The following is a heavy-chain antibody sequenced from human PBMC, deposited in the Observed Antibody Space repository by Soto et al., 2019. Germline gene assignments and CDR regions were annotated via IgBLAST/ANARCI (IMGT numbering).Heavy chain of an antibody. CDR2: ISGSGGST. CDR1: GFTFSSYA. J-gene: IGHJ4*02. V-gene: IGHV3-23*01. CDR3: EKEGRDGYYFDY. Sequence: GGYLRLSCAASGFTFSSYAMSWVRQAPGKGLEWVSAISGSGGSTYYADSVKGRFTISRDNSKNTLYLQMNSLRAEDTAVYYCEKEGRDGYYFDYWGQGTLVIVSS.